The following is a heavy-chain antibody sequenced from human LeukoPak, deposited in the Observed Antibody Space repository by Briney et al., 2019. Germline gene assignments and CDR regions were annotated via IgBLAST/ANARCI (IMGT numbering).Heavy chain of an antibody. J-gene: IGHJ4*02. CDR3: ARGRSYYDFWSGSYFDY. CDR1: GFTFSGSA. Sequence: PGGSLRLSCAASGFTFSGSAMHWVRHATGKGLEWVSAIGTAGDTYYPGSVKGRFTISRENAKNSLYLQMNSLRAGDTAVYYCARGRSYYDFWSGSYFDYWGQGTLVTVSS. D-gene: IGHD3-3*01. V-gene: IGHV3-13*01. CDR2: IGTAGDT.